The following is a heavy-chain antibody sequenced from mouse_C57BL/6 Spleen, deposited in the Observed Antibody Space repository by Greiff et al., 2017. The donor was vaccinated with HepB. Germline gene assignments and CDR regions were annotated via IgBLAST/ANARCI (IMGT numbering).Heavy chain of an antibody. V-gene: IGHV1-55*01. D-gene: IGHD2-5*01. CDR3: ATYYSNSPFAY. Sequence: QVQLQQPGAELVKPGASVKMSCKASGYTFTSYWINWVKPRPGQGLEWIGDIYPGSGSTNYNEKFKSKATLTVDTSSSTAYMQLSSLTSEDSAVYYCATYYSNSPFAYWGEGTLVTVSA. CDR2: IYPGSGST. CDR1: GYTFTSYW. J-gene: IGHJ3*01.